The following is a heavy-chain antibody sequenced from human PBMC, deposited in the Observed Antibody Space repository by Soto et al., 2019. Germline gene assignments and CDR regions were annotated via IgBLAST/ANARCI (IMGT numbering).Heavy chain of an antibody. D-gene: IGHD2-21*02. V-gene: IGHV1-69*01. CDR1: GGTFSSYA. Sequence: QVQLVQSGAEVKKPGSSVKVSCKASGGTFSSYAISWVRQAPGQGREWMGGIIPSFGTANYAQKFQGRVTITADGSTSTAYMELSSLRSEDTAVYYCARGLAYCGGDCYSIDYWGQGTLVTVSS. CDR2: IIPSFGTA. CDR3: ARGLAYCGGDCYSIDY. J-gene: IGHJ4*02.